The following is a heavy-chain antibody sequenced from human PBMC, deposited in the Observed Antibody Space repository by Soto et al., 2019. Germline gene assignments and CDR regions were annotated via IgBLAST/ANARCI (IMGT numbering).Heavy chain of an antibody. CDR2: IYYSGST. Sequence: QVQLQESGPGLVKPSQTLSLTCTVSGGSISSGGYYWSWIRQHPGKGLEWIGYIYYSGSTYYNPSLKSRVTIAVDTAKNQFSLKLSAVTAADTAVYYCARGRGTISGYYPFFDYWGQGTLVTVSS. CDR3: ARGRGTISGYYPFFDY. J-gene: IGHJ4*02. D-gene: IGHD3-22*01. CDR1: GGSISSGGYY. V-gene: IGHV4-31*03.